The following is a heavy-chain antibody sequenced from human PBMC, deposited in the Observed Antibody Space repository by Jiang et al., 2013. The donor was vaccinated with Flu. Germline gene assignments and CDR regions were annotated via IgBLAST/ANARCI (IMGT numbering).Heavy chain of an antibody. CDR3: VRGYNRFSPGE. D-gene: IGHD1-1*01. CDR1: GGSIITDSYY. CDR2: MFYSGST. J-gene: IGHJ4*02. Sequence: GPGLVKPSETLSLTCTVSGGSIITDSYYWGWIRQPPGKGLEWIASMFYSGSTDYNPSLKSRVITSVDTSKNQFSLQLTSVTAADTAVYYCVRGYNRFSPGEWGQGTLVTVSS. V-gene: IGHV4-39*01.